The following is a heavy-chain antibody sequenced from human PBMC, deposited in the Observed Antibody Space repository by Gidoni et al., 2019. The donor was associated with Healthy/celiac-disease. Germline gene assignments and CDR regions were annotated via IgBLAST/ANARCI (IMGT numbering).Heavy chain of an antibody. CDR2: TDPGDADT. J-gene: IGHJ4*02. D-gene: IGHD6-25*01. CDR1: VHSVTSDW. Sequence: VHLPQSGAELTTPAASLKLSCKVSVHSVTSDWIGWVREMPGKGLEWMGTTDPGDADTRYSPSFQGQVTISVDKSINTAYLQWSSLKAADTAMYYCARAAEVGYYFDYWGQGTLVTVSS. V-gene: IGHV5-51*01. CDR3: ARAAEVGYYFDY.